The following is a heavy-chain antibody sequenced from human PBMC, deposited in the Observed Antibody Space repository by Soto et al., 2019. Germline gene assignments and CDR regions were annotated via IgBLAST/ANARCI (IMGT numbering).Heavy chain of an antibody. V-gene: IGHV1-69*01. CDR2: IISMSASP. CDR3: ARGYSSVLDY. Sequence: QVQLVQSGAEVKKPGSSVKVSCKASGGTFSSYGINWVRQAPGQGLECMGGIISMSASPYYAQKFQGRVTISADESTSTVYMDLTSLRSEDTAVYYCARGYSSVLDYWGQGTLVTVSS. CDR1: GGTFSSYG. D-gene: IGHD6-25*01. J-gene: IGHJ4*02.